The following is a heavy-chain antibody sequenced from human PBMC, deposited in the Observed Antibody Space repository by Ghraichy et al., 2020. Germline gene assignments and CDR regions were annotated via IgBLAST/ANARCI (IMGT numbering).Heavy chain of an antibody. Sequence: GGSLRLSCAASGFTFSSYAMSWVRQAPGKGLEWVANIRQDGSEKHYVDSVKGRFTISRDNAESSLYLQMNSLRVEDTAVYYCARRGPATAGSRDNWFDPWGQGTLVTVSS. J-gene: IGHJ5*02. CDR2: IRQDGSEK. V-gene: IGHV3-7*01. D-gene: IGHD6-13*01. CDR3: ARRGPATAGSRDNWFDP. CDR1: GFTFSSYA.